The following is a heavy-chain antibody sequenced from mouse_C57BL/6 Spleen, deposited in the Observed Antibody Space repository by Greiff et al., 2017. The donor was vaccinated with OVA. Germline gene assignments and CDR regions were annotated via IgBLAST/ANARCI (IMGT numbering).Heavy chain of an antibody. CDR3: ARRQLGSSPYYAMDY. CDR1: GYTFTSYG. CDR2: IYPRSGNT. D-gene: IGHD1-1*01. J-gene: IGHJ4*01. V-gene: IGHV1-81*01. Sequence: QVQLKESGAELARPGASVKLSCKASGYTFTSYGISWVKQRTGQGLEWIGEIYPRSGNTYYNEKFKGKATLTADKSSSTAYMELRSLTSEDSAVYVCARRQLGSSPYYAMDYWGQGTSVTVSS.